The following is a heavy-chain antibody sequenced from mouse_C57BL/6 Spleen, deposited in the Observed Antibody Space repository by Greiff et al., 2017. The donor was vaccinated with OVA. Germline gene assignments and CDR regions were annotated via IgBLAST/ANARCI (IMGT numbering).Heavy chain of an antibody. D-gene: IGHD1-1*01. V-gene: IGHV1-15*01. CDR2: IDPETGGT. CDR3: TSAITTVVEGY. CDR1: GYTFTDYE. J-gene: IGHJ2*01. Sequence: VKLMESGAELVRPGASVTLSCKASGYTFTDYEMHWVKQTPVHGLEWIGAIDPETGGTAYNQKFKGKAILTADKSSSTAYMELRSLTSEDSAVYYCTSAITTVVEGYWGQGTTLTVSS.